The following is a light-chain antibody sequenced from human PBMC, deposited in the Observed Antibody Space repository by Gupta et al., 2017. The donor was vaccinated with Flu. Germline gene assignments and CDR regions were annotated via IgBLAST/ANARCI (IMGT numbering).Light chain of an antibody. CDR2: GAS. V-gene: IGKV3-20*01. CDR3: QQYGDSLLT. CDR1: QSVSGAY. Sequence: ERATLSCRASQSVSGAYLAWYRQKTGQAPRLLIYGASSRATGVPDRFSGSRSETDFTLTISRLEPEDSAMYYCQQYGDSLLTFGGGTKVEIK. J-gene: IGKJ4*01.